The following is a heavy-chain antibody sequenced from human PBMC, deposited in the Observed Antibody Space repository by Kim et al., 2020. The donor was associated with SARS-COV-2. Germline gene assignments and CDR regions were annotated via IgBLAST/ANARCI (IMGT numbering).Heavy chain of an antibody. CDR3: ARETITFGGVTPFDY. CDR2: IYYSGST. J-gene: IGHJ4*02. Sequence: SETLSLTCTVSGGSISSGDYYWSWIRQPPGKGLEWIGYIYYSGSTYYNPSLKSRVTISVDTSKNQFSLKLSSVTAADTAVYYCARETITFGGVTPFDYWGQGTLVTVSS. D-gene: IGHD3-16*01. CDR1: GGSISSGDYY. V-gene: IGHV4-30-4*01.